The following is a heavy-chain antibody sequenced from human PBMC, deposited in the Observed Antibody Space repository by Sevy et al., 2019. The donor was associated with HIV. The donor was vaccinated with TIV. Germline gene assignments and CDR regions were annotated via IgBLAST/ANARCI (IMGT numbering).Heavy chain of an antibody. CDR1: GFSFSAYW. V-gene: IGHV3-7*01. Sequence: GGSLRLSCAASGFSFSAYWMNWVRQAPGKGLEWVANIKPDGSDKRYVDSSEDRFTISKDNAKNSLYLQMNSLRVEDTAMYYCAQETFGRFDSLGQVTLVTVSS. CDR2: IKPDGSDK. CDR3: AQETFGRFDS. J-gene: IGHJ4*02. D-gene: IGHD1-26*01.